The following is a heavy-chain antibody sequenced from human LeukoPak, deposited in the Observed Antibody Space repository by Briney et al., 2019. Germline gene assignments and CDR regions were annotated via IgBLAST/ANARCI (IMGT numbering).Heavy chain of an antibody. V-gene: IGHV3-74*01. CDR2: IDNDGSDT. CDR3: ARGVEAAGTDY. D-gene: IGHD6-13*01. CDR1: GFRLSDYW. J-gene: IGHJ4*02. Sequence: PGGSLRLSCAVSGFRLSDYWMDWVRRAPGKGPVWVSYIDNDGSDTGYADSVKGRFTVSRDNAKNTLYLQMTSLRVEDTAMYYCARGVEAAGTDYWGQGTLVTVSS.